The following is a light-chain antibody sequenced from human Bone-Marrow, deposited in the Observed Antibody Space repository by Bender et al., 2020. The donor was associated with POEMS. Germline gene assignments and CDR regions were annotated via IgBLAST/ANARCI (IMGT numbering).Light chain of an antibody. J-gene: IGLJ2*01. V-gene: IGLV1-44*01. CDR2: SND. CDR3: ATWDDRLKRVV. Sequence: QSVLTQPPSVSGTPGQRVIISCSGSTSDIGRFTVNWYQQVPGAAPRVLIYSNDRRPSGVPDRFSGSRSGTSASLAISGLQSDDEADYYCATWDDRLKRVVFGGGTRVTVL. CDR1: TSDIGRFT.